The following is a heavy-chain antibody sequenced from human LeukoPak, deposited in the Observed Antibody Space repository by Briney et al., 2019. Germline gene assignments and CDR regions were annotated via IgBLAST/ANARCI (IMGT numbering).Heavy chain of an antibody. CDR2: MNPNSGNT. CDR1: GYTFTSYD. CDR3: ARSKPIMSYMDV. J-gene: IGHJ6*03. Sequence: ASVKVSCKASGYTFTSYDINRVRQATGQGLEWMGWMNPNSGNTGYAQKFQGRVTITRNTSISTAYMELSSLRSEDTAVYYCARSKPIMSYMDVWGKGTTVTVSS. V-gene: IGHV1-8*03.